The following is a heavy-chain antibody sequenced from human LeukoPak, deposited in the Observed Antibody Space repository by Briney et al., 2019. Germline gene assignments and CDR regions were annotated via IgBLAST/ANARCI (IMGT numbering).Heavy chain of an antibody. CDR1: GGSIRNYY. D-gene: IGHD2-2*01. V-gene: IGHV4-59*01. Sequence: SSETLSLTCTVSGGSIRNYYWSWIRQSPGRGLEWIGYFFNDNLNYNPALKSRLTISVATSKNQLSLSLSSVTAADTAVYFCARGAYCNTTNCYAPDYHYMDVWGKGTTVTVSS. CDR2: FFNDNL. CDR3: ARGAYCNTTNCYAPDYHYMDV. J-gene: IGHJ6*03.